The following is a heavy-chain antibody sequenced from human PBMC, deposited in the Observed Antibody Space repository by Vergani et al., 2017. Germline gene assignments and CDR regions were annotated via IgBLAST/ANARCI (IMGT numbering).Heavy chain of an antibody. D-gene: IGHD1-1*01. Sequence: QVHLVESGGGVVQPGRSLRLSCVVPGFTSSYYGMHWVRQAPGKGLEWVAVISYDGTQKYYADSVKGRFTISRDNSKSTLYLQMNSLRTEDTAVYYCATKSCGTPGCQIGDFREWGQGTLGNVSS. V-gene: IGHV3-30*03. CDR1: GFTSSYYG. CDR3: ATKSCGTPGCQIGDFRE. J-gene: IGHJ1*01. CDR2: ISYDGTQK.